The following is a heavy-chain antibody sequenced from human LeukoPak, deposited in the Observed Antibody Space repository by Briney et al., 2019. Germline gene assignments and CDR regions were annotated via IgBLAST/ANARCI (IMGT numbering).Heavy chain of an antibody. V-gene: IGHV3-33*01. CDR3: ARGQYCTTTSCYSDYYYYYGMDV. Sequence: PGGSLRLSCEASGFTFSSYGMHWGRQAPGKGREWGAVIWDDGGNKYYGASVKGKFNISRDHSKNTLYLQMHGLSAADTAVYYCARGQYCTTTSCYSDYYYYYGMDVWGQGTTVTVSS. CDR2: IWDDGGNK. CDR1: GFTFSSYG. J-gene: IGHJ6*02. D-gene: IGHD2-2*01.